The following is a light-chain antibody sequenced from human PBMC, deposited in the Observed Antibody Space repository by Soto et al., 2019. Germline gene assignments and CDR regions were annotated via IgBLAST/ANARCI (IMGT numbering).Light chain of an antibody. J-gene: IGKJ2*01. CDR1: QSVGSL. CDR3: QQSYSLPYT. V-gene: IGKV1-39*01. Sequence: DPQMTQSPSSLSASVGDRVTITCRASQSVGSLLNWFQQKPGKAPKLLTYAASTLQSGAPSRFSGSGAGTDFTLIISSLQPEDFATYYCQQSYSLPYTFGQGTKLEI. CDR2: AAS.